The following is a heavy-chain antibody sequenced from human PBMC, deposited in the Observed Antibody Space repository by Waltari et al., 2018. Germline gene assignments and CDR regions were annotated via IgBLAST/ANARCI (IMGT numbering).Heavy chain of an antibody. CDR2: VRGDGKT. Sequence: QLQLQESGPGLVKPSGTLSLTCAASGESMSSSYVWNWVRQPPGKGLEWIGQVRGDGKTNYNPSFASRLTISLDTSTDHFSLRLTSATAADTAVYYCARDRGRGLYLDSWGQGILVTVSP. V-gene: IGHV4-4*02. J-gene: IGHJ4*02. CDR3: ARDRGRGLYLDS. D-gene: IGHD2-15*01. CDR1: GESMSSSYV.